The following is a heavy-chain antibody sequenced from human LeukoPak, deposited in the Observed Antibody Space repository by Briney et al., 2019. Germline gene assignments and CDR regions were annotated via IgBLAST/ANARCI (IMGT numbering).Heavy chain of an antibody. CDR2: IYNIGST. CDR3: ARGLRYFDWLLGGRWFDP. J-gene: IGHJ5*02. D-gene: IGHD3-9*01. Sequence: SETLSLTCTVSGGSISSYYWSWIRQPPGKGLEWVAYIYNIGSTNYNPSLKSRVTISVDTSKNQFSLKLSSVTAADTAVYYCARGLRYFDWLLGGRWFDPWGQGTLVTVSS. CDR1: GGSISSYY. V-gene: IGHV4-59*13.